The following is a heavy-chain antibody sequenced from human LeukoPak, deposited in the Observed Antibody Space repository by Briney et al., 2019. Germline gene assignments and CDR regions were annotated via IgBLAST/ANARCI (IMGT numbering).Heavy chain of an antibody. V-gene: IGHV3-11*01. CDR1: GFSFSDYY. CDR2: IRSGSTTI. J-gene: IGHJ4*02. Sequence: GGSLRLSCEASGFSFSDYYMTWIRQPPGKGLEWIAYIRSGSTTIYYADSVKGRFTISRDNAKNSLYLQMNSLRAEDTALYYCARVYLSQQLVPGLDYWGQGTLVTVSS. D-gene: IGHD6-13*01. CDR3: ARVYLSQQLVPGLDY.